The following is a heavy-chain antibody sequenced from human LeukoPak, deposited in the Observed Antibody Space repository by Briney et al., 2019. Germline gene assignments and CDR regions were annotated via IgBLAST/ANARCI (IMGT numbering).Heavy chain of an antibody. CDR3: ARDLCSSTSCYTGGAADY. Sequence: ASVKVSCKASGYTFTSYAMHWVRQAPGQRLEWMGWINAGNGNTKYSQKFQGRVTITRDTSASTAYMELSSLRSDDTAVYYCARDLCSSTSCYTGGAADYWGQGTLVTVSS. J-gene: IGHJ4*02. V-gene: IGHV1-3*01. CDR2: INAGNGNT. CDR1: GYTFTSYA. D-gene: IGHD2-2*02.